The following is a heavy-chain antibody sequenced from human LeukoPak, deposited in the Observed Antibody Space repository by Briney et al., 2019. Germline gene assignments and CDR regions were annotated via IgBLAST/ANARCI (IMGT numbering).Heavy chain of an antibody. CDR3: ARDPAGYGDYSRASYYGMDV. D-gene: IGHD4-17*01. CDR1: GYAFTRYG. V-gene: IGHV1-18*01. J-gene: IGHJ6*02. CDR2: ISAYYGNT. Sequence: ASVKVSCKASGYAFTRYGMSWVRQAPGQGLEWMGWISAYYGNTNYAQKLQGRVTMTTDTSTSTAYMELRSLRSDDTAVYYCARDPAGYGDYSRASYYGMDVWGQGTTVTVS.